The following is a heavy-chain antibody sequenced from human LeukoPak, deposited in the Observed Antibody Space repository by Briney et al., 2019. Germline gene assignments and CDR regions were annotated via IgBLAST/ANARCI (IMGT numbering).Heavy chain of an antibody. V-gene: IGHV3-30*04. CDR2: ISYDGSNK. J-gene: IGHJ5*02. D-gene: IGHD6-19*01. CDR1: GFTFSSYA. Sequence: GGSLRLSCAASGFTFSSYAMHWVRQAPGKGLEWVAVISYDGSNKYYADSVKGRFTISRDDSKNTLYLQMNSLRAEDTAVYYCARARLGIAVAGGHNWFDPWGQGTLVTVSS. CDR3: ARARLGIAVAGGHNWFDP.